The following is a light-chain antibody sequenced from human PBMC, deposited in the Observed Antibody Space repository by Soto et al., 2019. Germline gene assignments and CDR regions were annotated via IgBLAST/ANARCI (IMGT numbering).Light chain of an antibody. V-gene: IGKV3-11*01. CDR2: GAS. Sequence: EIVLTQSPATLSLSPGERATLSCRASQSVSSYLAWYQQKPGQAPRLLIYGASDRATGIQARFSGSGSGTDFTLTISSLEPEDFAVYYCQHRGKWPRTFGQGTKLEIK. CDR3: QHRGKWPRT. J-gene: IGKJ2*01. CDR1: QSVSSY.